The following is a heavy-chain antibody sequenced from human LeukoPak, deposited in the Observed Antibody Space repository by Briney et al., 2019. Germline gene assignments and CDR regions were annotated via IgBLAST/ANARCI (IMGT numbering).Heavy chain of an antibody. J-gene: IGHJ4*02. V-gene: IGHV3-23*01. Sequence: GGSLRLSCAASGFTFSSSAMNWVRQAPGKGLEWVSVISGTGGTTYYADSVKGRFTISRDNSKNTLYLQMSNLRAEDTALYYCAKGSATTTSTQVDFWGQGTLVTVSS. CDR1: GFTFSSSA. CDR2: ISGTGGTT. CDR3: AKGSATTTSTQVDF. D-gene: IGHD2-2*01.